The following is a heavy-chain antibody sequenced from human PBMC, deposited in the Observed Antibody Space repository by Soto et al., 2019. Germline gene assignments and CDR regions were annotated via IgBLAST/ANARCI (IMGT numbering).Heavy chain of an antibody. CDR3: ARDLAAAGPDAFDI. V-gene: IGHV1-69*13. D-gene: IGHD6-13*01. Sequence: SVKVSCKASGGTFSSYAISWVRQAPGQWLEWMGGIIPIFGTANYAQKFQGRVTITADEPTSTAYMELSSLRSEDTAVYYCARDLAAAGPDAFDIWGQGTMVTVSS. J-gene: IGHJ3*02. CDR1: GGTFSSYA. CDR2: IIPIFGTA.